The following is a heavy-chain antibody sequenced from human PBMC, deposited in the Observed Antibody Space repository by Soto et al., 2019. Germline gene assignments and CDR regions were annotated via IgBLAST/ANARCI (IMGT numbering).Heavy chain of an antibody. J-gene: IGHJ4*02. D-gene: IGHD6-19*01. Sequence: QVQLVESGGGLVKPGGSLRLSCAASGFTFSDYFMSWIRQAPGKWLEWVSYISGDYSSTSYADSVKGRVTVSRDNAKKSLYLQMNSLSAEDTAVYYCATIAVAGTFLDYWGQGTLVTVSS. CDR3: ATIAVAGTFLDY. CDR1: GFTFSDYF. V-gene: IGHV3-11*01. CDR2: ISGDYSST.